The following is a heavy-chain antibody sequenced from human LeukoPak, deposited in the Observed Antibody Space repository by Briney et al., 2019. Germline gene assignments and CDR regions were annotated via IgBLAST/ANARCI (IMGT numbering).Heavy chain of an antibody. Sequence: GGSLRLSCAASGFTFSSYEMNWVRQAPGKGLEWVSYISSSGSTIYYADSVKGRFTISRDNSQNTVDLQMDSLRAEDTAVYYCARGGPLGDTNRFDFWGQGILVTVSS. CDR3: ARGGPLGDTNRFDF. CDR1: GFTFSSYE. J-gene: IGHJ4*02. CDR2: ISSSGSTI. V-gene: IGHV3-48*03. D-gene: IGHD1-14*01.